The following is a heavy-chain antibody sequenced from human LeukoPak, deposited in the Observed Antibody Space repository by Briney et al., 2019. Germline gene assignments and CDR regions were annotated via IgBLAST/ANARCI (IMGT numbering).Heavy chain of an antibody. Sequence: GGSLRLSCAASGFSFSVYAMRWVRQAPGKGLEGVSRISGSGGRTYYTNSVKGRVTISRENCKNTVYLEMNNLGAEDTALYYCAKGGQDFDFWRFDYWGQGNLVIVSS. CDR3: AKGGQDFDFWRFDY. CDR2: ISGSGGRT. J-gene: IGHJ4*02. V-gene: IGHV3-23*01. D-gene: IGHD3-3*01. CDR1: GFSFSVYA.